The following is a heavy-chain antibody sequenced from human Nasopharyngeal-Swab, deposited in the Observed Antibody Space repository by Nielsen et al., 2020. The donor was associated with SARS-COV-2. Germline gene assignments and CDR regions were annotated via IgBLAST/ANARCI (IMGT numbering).Heavy chain of an antibody. J-gene: IGHJ5*02. D-gene: IGHD6-19*01. CDR2: IKQDGSEK. V-gene: IGHV3-7*03. CDR1: GFTFSSYW. Sequence: GESLKISCAASGFTFSSYWMSWVRQAPGKGLEWVANIKQDGSEKYYADSVKGRFTISRDNAKNSLYLQMNSLRAEDTALYYCAKDLSSGWYGWFDPWGQGTLVTVSS. CDR3: AKDLSSGWYGWFDP.